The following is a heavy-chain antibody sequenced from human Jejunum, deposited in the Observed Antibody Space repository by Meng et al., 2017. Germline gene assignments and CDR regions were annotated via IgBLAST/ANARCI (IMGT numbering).Heavy chain of an antibody. D-gene: IGHD3-22*01. J-gene: IGHJ4*02. CDR3: ARGHFDKYFDS. CDR1: GGSVNSGSYY. CDR2: MYFSGST. Sequence: QGQQWGAGLLKPSETLSLTCTISGGSVNSGSYYWSWSRQPPGKGLEWIGYMYFSGSTNYNASLKSRVTISVDTSKKQFSLKLTSVTAADTAVYYCARGHFDKYFDSWGQGTLVTVSS. V-gene: IGHV4-61*01.